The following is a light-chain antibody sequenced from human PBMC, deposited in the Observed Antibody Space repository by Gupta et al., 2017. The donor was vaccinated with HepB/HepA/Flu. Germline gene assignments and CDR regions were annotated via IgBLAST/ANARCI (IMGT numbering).Light chain of an antibody. CDR2: GAS. J-gene: IGKJ1*01. V-gene: IGKV3-20*01. CDR3: QPEGNSRT. Sequence: VLPQSPGTPSSSPGARATLTCRPSQSLSNTYFAWYQQRPGQAPRLLIYGASSRANGSPDRCSGRGSGTDFTLTSSSREPEDVAVYYWQPEGNSRTFGQGTKVEIK. CDR1: QSLSNTY.